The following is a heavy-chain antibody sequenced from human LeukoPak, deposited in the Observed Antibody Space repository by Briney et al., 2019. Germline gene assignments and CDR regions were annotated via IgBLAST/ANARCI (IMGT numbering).Heavy chain of an antibody. D-gene: IGHD3-10*01. CDR1: GYSISSGYY. CDR2: IYHSGST. J-gene: IGHJ3*02. Sequence: SETLSLTCTVSGYSISSGYYWGWIRQPPGKGLEWIGSIYHSGSTYYNPSLKSRVTISVDTSKNQFSLKLSSVTAADTAVYYCARDDARYGSGSFYAFDIWGQGTMVTVSS. CDR3: ARDDARYGSGSFYAFDI. V-gene: IGHV4-38-2*02.